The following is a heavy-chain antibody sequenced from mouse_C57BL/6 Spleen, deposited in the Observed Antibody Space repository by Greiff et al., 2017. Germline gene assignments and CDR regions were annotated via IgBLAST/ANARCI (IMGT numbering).Heavy chain of an antibody. CDR2: IDPNSGGT. V-gene: IGHV1-72*01. D-gene: IGHD2-4*01. Sequence: VQLQQPGAELVKPGASVKLSCKASGYTFTSYWMHWVKQRPGRGLEWIGRIDPNSGGTKYNEKFKSKATLTVDKPSSTAYMQLSSLTSEDSAVYYCASREYDYDALCYFDVWGTGTTVTVSS. J-gene: IGHJ1*03. CDR1: GYTFTSYW. CDR3: ASREYDYDALCYFDV.